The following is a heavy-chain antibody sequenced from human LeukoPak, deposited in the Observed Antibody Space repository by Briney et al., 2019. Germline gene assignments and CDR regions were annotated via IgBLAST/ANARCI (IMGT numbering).Heavy chain of an antibody. J-gene: IGHJ5*02. D-gene: IGHD4-17*01. CDR3: ATYSSYGERAWFDP. Sequence: ASVKGSCKVSAHTLTEVSMHWVRHAPVKGLEWMGGFDPEDGETIYAQKFQCRVTMTEDTSTDTAYIELSSLRSEETAVYYCATYSSYGERAWFDPWGQGTMVTVSS. CDR1: AHTLTEVS. V-gene: IGHV1-24*01. CDR2: FDPEDGET.